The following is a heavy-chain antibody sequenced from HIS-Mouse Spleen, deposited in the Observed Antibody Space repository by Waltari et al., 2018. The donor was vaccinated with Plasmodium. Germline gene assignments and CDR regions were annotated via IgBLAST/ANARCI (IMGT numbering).Heavy chain of an antibody. J-gene: IGHJ3*02. CDR2: IIPYNGKT. Sequence: QVQLVQSGAEVKKPGASVKVSCKASGYTFTSYGISWVRHAPGQGLEWMGWIIPYNGKTNFAQKVQGRVTMITDTSTSTAYMELRSLRSDDTAVYYCARGSAGDAFDIWGQGTMVTVSS. D-gene: IGHD6-19*01. CDR3: ARGSAGDAFDI. CDR1: GYTFTSYG. V-gene: IGHV1-18*01.